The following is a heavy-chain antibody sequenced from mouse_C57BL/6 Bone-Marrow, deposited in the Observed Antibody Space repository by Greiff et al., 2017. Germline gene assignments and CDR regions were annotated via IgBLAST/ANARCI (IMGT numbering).Heavy chain of an antibody. CDR3: ARDAWVWYFDV. CDR2: SRNKANDYTT. Sequence: EVKLMESGGGLVQSGRSLRLSCATSGFTFSDFYMEWVRQAPGKGLEWIAASRNKANDYTTEYSASVKGRFIVSRDTSQSILYRQMNALRAEDTAIYYCARDAWVWYFDVWGTGTTVTVPS. J-gene: IGHJ1*03. V-gene: IGHV7-1*01. CDR1: GFTFSDFY.